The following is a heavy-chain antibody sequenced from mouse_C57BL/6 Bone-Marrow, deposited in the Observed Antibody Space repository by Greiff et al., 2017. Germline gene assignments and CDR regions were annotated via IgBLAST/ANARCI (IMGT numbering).Heavy chain of an antibody. D-gene: IGHD1-1*01. J-gene: IGHJ1*03. Sequence: EVKLVESGGGLVKPGGSLKLSCAASGFTFSSYAMSWVRQTPEKRLEWVATISDGGSYTYYPDNVKGRFTISRDNAKNNLYLQMSHLKSEDTAMYYCARDKDGSSYGDWYFDVWGTGTTVTVSS. CDR1: GFTFSSYA. CDR3: ARDKDGSSYGDWYFDV. CDR2: ISDGGSYT. V-gene: IGHV5-4*01.